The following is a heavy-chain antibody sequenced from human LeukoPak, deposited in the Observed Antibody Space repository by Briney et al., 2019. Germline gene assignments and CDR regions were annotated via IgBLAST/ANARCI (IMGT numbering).Heavy chain of an antibody. CDR2: INPSGVV. D-gene: IGHD2-2*01. J-gene: IGHJ4*02. V-gene: IGHV4-34*08. CDR1: GFTFSNAW. Sequence: GSLRLSCAASGFTFSNAWMSWVRQAPGKGLEWVGEINPSGVVHYSPSLKSRVSISIDTSKNQFSLNLTSVTAADTAVYYCATYCSVTSCHAGLDYWGQGTLVTVSS. CDR3: ATYCSVTSCHAGLDY.